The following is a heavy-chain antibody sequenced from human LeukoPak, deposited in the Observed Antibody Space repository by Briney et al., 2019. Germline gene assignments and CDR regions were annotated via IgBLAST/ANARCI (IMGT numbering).Heavy chain of an antibody. CDR3: ARGYCTSTSCSENRYYFDS. V-gene: IGHV4-61*02. CDR2: IYSSGST. Sequence: SQTLSLTCTVSGGSITSAGYSWGWIRQPAGKGLEWIGRIYSSGSTNSNPSLKSRVTISVDTSKNQFSLKLSSVTAADTAVYCCARGYCTSTSCSENRYYFDSWGQGTLVTVSS. J-gene: IGHJ4*02. D-gene: IGHD2-2*01. CDR1: GGSITSAGYS.